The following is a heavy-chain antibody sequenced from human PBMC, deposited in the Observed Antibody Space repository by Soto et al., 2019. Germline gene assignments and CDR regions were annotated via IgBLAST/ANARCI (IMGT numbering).Heavy chain of an antibody. CDR3: ARELTGWYFDS. V-gene: IGHV3-30*03. D-gene: IGHD6-19*01. J-gene: IGHJ5*01. CDR1: GFTFSSYW. CDR2: VSYDGNNK. Sequence: GGSLRLSCAASGFTFSSYWMSWVRQTLGEGLEWLALVSYDGNNKYYADSIRGRFTVSRDNSKNMLFLQMNSLRPEDTAVYFCARELTGWYFDSWGLGTLVTVSS.